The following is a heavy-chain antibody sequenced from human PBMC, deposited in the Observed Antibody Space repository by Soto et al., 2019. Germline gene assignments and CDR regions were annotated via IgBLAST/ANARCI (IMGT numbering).Heavy chain of an antibody. CDR3: SRFSSSGLYYYFGMGV. J-gene: IGHJ6*02. CDR2: IYHTGIT. V-gene: IGHV4-4*02. Sequence: QVQLQESGPGLVKPSGTLSLTCAVSGFSISNNNWWTWVRQPPGKGLEWVGDIYHTGITNYSPSLKSRVTISVDNSKNQFSLRLTSLTAADTAVFYLSRFSSSGLYYYFGMGVWGQGTTVTVSS. D-gene: IGHD6-13*01. CDR1: GFSISNNNW.